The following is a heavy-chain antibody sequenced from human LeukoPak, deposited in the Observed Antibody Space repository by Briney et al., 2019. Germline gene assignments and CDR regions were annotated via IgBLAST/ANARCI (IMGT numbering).Heavy chain of an antibody. CDR1: GFTFSSYA. CDR3: AAPPRGTTGTTCGY. D-gene: IGHD1-1*01. V-gene: IGHV3-23*01. Sequence: PGGSLRLSCAASGFTFSSYAMSWVRQAPGKGLEWVSAISGSGGSTYYADSVKGRFPISRDNSKNTLYLQMNSLRTEDTAVYYCAAPPRGTTGTTCGYWGQGTLVTVSS. J-gene: IGHJ4*02. CDR2: ISGSGGST.